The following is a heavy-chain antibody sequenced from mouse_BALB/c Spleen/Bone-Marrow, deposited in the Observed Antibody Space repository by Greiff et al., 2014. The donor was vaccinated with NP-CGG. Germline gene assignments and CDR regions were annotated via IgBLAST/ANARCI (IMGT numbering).Heavy chain of an antibody. CDR3: ARYRLGTYFDY. D-gene: IGHD1-2*01. V-gene: IGHV14-3*02. Sequence: EVQLQESGAELVKPGASVKLSCTASGFNFKDSYMHWVKQRPEQGLEWIGRVDPANGNTKYDQKFQGKATLTADTSSNTAYMQLSSMTAEDAAYYYSARYRLGTYFDYWGQGTTLTVSS. CDR1: GFNFKDSY. J-gene: IGHJ2*01. CDR2: VDPANGNT.